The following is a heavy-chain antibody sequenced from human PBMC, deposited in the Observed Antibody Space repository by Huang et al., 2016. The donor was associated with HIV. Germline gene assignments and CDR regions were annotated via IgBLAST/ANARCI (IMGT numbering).Heavy chain of an antibody. CDR1: GFSFSTYG. CDR2: ISYDGSNK. CDR3: AKDGADEEWDIDY. J-gene: IGHJ4*02. Sequence: VQLVESGGGVVQPGRSLRLDCAASGFSFSTYGLHWVRQAPGKGLEGVAVISYDGSNKYYAHSVKGRFTIARDTSENKVYLQMNSLRHEDTAVYYCAKDGADEEWDIDYWGQGTLVTVSS. D-gene: IGHD1-26*01. V-gene: IGHV3-30*18.